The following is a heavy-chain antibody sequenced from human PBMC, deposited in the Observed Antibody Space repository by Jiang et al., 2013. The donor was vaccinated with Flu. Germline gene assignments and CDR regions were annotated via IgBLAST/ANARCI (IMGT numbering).Heavy chain of an antibody. V-gene: IGHV4-4*02. Sequence: SLTCAVSGDSISSNWWSWVRQPPGKGLEWIGEIHSSGRTNYNPSLKSRVSISIDKSMNQFSLNLNPVTAADSAVYYCARATTYMLDYWGQGTLVTVSS. CDR1: GDSISSNW. CDR3: ARATTYMLDY. D-gene: IGHD1-1*01. CDR2: IHSSGRT. J-gene: IGHJ4*02.